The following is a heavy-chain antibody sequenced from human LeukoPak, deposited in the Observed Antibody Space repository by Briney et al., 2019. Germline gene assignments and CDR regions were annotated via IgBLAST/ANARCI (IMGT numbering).Heavy chain of an antibody. V-gene: IGHV3-66*02. D-gene: IGHD2-15*01. CDR3: ARGPHGGSCSY. CDR1: GFTFSSYS. J-gene: IGHJ4*02. CDR2: IYSGGST. Sequence: GGSLRLSCSASGFTFSSYSMNWVRQAPGKGLEWVSVIYSGGSTYYADSVKGRFTISRDNSKNTLYLQMNSLRAEDTAVYYCARGPHGGSCSYWGQGTLVTVSS.